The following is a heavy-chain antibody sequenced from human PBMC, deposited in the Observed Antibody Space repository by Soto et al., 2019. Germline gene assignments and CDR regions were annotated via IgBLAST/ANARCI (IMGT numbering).Heavy chain of an antibody. CDR1: GYAFTTYG. V-gene: IGHV1-18*01. D-gene: IGHD1-1*01. Sequence: QVHLVQSGAEVKKPGASVKVSCKGSGYAFTTYGITWVRQAPGQGLEWMGWISAHNGNTNYAQKLXXXXTVTXXTXTSTXXMEXXSLRSDDTAVYYCARGRYGDYWGQGALVTVSS. CDR2: ISAHNGNT. CDR3: ARGRYGDY. J-gene: IGHJ4*02.